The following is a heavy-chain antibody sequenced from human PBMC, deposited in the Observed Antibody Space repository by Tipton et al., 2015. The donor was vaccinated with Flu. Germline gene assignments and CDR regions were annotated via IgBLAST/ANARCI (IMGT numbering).Heavy chain of an antibody. V-gene: IGHV3-7*01. J-gene: IGHJ6*02. Sequence: GSLRLSCAASGFSFGSNWMTWVRQAPGKGLEWVAIINQDGSEDYYVDSVKGRFIISRDNAKTSLYLQMTSLRDEDTAVYYCLSHPEVWGQGTSVTVSS. CDR3: LSHPEV. CDR1: GFSFGSNW. CDR2: INQDGSED.